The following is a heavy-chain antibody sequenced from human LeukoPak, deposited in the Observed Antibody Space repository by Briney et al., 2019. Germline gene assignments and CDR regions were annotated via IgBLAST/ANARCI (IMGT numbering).Heavy chain of an antibody. V-gene: IGHV1-18*01. CDR2: ISGYNGNT. CDR3: ASRLMVEMSTYFDY. Sequence: ASVKVSCKASGYTFTTYNINWVRQAPGQGLEWMGWISGYNGNTNYAQKFQGRVTITADESTTTAYMELSSLRSEDTAIYYCASRLMVEMSTYFDYWGQGTLVTVSS. J-gene: IGHJ4*02. D-gene: IGHD5-24*01. CDR1: GYTFTTYN.